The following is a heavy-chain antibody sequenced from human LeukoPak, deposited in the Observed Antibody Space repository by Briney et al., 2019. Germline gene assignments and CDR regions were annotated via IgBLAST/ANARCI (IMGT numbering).Heavy chain of an antibody. CDR2: IYYSGST. Sequence: SQTLSLTCTVSGGSISSGDYYWSWLRQPPGKGLEWIGYIYYSGSTYYNPSLKSRVTISVDTPKNQYSLKLSSVTAADTAVYYCARERNYDFWSGGESPAFDIWGQGTMVTVSS. J-gene: IGHJ3*02. V-gene: IGHV4-30-4*08. D-gene: IGHD3-3*01. CDR1: GGSISSGDYY. CDR3: ARERNYDFWSGGESPAFDI.